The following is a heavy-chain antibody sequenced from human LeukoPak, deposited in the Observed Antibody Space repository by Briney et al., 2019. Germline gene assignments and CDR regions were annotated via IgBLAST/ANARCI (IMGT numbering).Heavy chain of an antibody. D-gene: IGHD1-26*01. J-gene: IGHJ4*02. CDR2: IYYSGST. Sequence: SETLSLTCTVSGGSISSYYWSWIRQPPGKGLEWIGYIYYSGSTNYNPSLKSRVTISVDTSKDQFSLKLSSVTAADTAVYYCARAKASYPHPFDYWGQGTLVTVSS. V-gene: IGHV4-59*01. CDR3: ARAKASYPHPFDY. CDR1: GGSISSYY.